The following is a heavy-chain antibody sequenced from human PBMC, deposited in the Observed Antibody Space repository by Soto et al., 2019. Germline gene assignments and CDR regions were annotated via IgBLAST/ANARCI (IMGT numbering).Heavy chain of an antibody. CDR3: AGGSGWLIDY. CDR1: GFRFSSYW. CDR2: IRKDGSEK. D-gene: IGHD6-19*01. V-gene: IGHV3-7*03. Sequence: EVQLVESGGGLVQPGESLRLSCAASGFRFSSYWMNWVRQAPGKGLEWVAIIRKDGSEKYYVDSVEGRFTISRDNAKNSLYLQINSPGGEDTAVYYCAGGSGWLIDYWGRGTLVTVSS. J-gene: IGHJ4*02.